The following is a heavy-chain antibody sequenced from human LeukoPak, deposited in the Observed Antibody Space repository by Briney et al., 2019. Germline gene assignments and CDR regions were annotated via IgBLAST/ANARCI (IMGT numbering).Heavy chain of an antibody. CDR1: GFTFSSYA. V-gene: IGHV3-23*01. J-gene: IGHJ4*02. CDR2: ISGSGGST. Sequence: GGSLRLSCAASGFTFSSYAMSWVRQAPGKGLEWVSAISGSGGSTYYADSVKGRFTISRDKSKNTLYLQMNSLRAEDTAVYYCAKDYFDWLSSFDYWGQGTLVTVSS. CDR3: AKDYFDWLSSFDY. D-gene: IGHD3-9*01.